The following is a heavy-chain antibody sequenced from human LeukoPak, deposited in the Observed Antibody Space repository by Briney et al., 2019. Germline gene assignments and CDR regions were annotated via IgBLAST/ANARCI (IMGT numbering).Heavy chain of an antibody. CDR1: VFTFDDYA. CDR3: TKDIAVAGMTFWYFDL. V-gene: IGHV3-9*01. D-gene: IGHD6-19*01. CDR2: ISWNSGSI. J-gene: IGHJ2*01. Sequence: PGGSLRLSCAASVFTFDDYAMHWVRQAPGKGLEWVSGISWNSGSIGYADSVKGRFTISRDNAKNSLYLQMNRLRAEDTALYYCTKDIAVAGMTFWYFDLWGRGTLVTVSS.